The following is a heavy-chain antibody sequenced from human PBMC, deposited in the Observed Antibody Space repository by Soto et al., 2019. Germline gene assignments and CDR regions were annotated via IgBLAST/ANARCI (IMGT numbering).Heavy chain of an antibody. CDR1: GYTFTSYY. Sequence: QVQLVQSGAEVKKPGASVRVSCKASGYTFTSYYMHWVRQAPGQGLEWMGIIDPSGGGTSYAQKFQGRLTMTRDTSTSTVYMELSILRSEDTAVYYCARDRVDCSGGNCWRSVEDTWGQGTLVTVSS. CDR3: ARDRVDCSGGNCWRSVEDT. CDR2: IDPSGGGT. V-gene: IGHV1-46*01. J-gene: IGHJ5*02. D-gene: IGHD2-15*01.